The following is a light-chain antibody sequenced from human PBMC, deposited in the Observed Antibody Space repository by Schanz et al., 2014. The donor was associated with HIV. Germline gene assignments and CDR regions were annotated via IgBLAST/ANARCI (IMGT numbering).Light chain of an antibody. CDR1: RSDVGGYNY. V-gene: IGLV2-14*01. CDR2: DVS. CDR3: CSYGGSNNYV. J-gene: IGLJ1*01. Sequence: QAVLTQPASVSGSPGQSITISCTGTRSDVGGYNYAPWYQQHPGKAPKLMIYDVSNRPSGVSSRFSGSKSGNTASLTVSGLQADDETDYYCCSYGGSNNYVFGTGTKLTVL.